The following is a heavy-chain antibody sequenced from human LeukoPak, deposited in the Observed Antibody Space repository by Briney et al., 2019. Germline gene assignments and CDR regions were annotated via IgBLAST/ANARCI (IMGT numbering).Heavy chain of an antibody. D-gene: IGHD6-19*01. CDR2: IKQDGSEK. V-gene: IGHV3-7*01. Sequence: GGSLRLSCAASGFTFSSYWMSWVRQAPGKGLEWVANIKQDGSEKYYVDSVKDRFTISRDNAKNTLYLQMNSLRAEDTAVYYCASSHSGWYYFDYWGQGTLVTVSS. CDR3: ASSHSGWYYFDY. CDR1: GFTFSSYW. J-gene: IGHJ4*02.